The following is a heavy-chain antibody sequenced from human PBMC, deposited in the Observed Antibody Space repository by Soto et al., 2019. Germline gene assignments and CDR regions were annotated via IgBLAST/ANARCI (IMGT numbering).Heavy chain of an antibody. CDR2: ISSSSSYI. CDR3: ARDPGIAAAGPD. CDR1: GFTFSSYS. J-gene: IGHJ4*02. D-gene: IGHD6-13*01. Sequence: GGSLRLSCAASGFTFSSYSMSWARQAPGKGLEWVSSISSSSSYIYYADSVKGRFTISRDNAKNSLYLQMNSLRAEDTAVYYCARDPGIAAAGPDGGQGTLVTVSS. V-gene: IGHV3-21*01.